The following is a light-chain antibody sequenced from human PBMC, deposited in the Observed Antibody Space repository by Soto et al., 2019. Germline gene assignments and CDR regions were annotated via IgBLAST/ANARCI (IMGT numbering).Light chain of an antibody. CDR1: SSDVGGYNF. CDR2: EVT. J-gene: IGLJ1*01. CDR3: SSYAGRINLSNV. Sequence: QSVLTQPPSASGSPGQSVTISCTGTSSDVGGYNFVSWYQQHPGKAPKLMIYEVTSRPSGVPDRFSGSKSGNTASLTVSGIQSEDEADYYCSSYAGRINLSNVFGTGTKFTVL. V-gene: IGLV2-8*01.